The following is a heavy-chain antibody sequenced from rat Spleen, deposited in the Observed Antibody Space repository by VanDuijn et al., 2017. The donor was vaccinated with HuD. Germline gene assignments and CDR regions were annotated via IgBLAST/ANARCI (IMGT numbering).Heavy chain of an antibody. Sequence: EVQLVESGGGLVQPGRSMKLSCAASGFTFSDYYMAWVCQAPKKGLEWVASIDTDGSRTYYPDSVRGRFTISRDNAENTAYLQMNSLWSEDTATYYCAVAGYGYWGQGVVVTVSS. CDR1: GFTFSDYY. CDR2: IDTDGSRT. D-gene: IGHD4-3*01. J-gene: IGHJ2*01. CDR3: AVAGYGY. V-gene: IGHV5-22*01.